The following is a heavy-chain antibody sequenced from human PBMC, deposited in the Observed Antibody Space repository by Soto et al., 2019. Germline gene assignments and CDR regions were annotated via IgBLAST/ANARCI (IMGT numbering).Heavy chain of an antibody. CDR2: ISSSSSYI. Sequence: GSLRLSCAASGFTFSSYSMNWVRQAPGKGLEWVSSISSSSSYIYYADSVKGRFTISRDNAKNSLYLQMNSLRAEDTAVYYCARDQPLLAYCSGGSCYSNYNSGMDVWGQGTTVTV. CDR3: ARDQPLLAYCSGGSCYSNYNSGMDV. CDR1: GFTFSSYS. J-gene: IGHJ6*02. D-gene: IGHD2-15*01. V-gene: IGHV3-21*01.